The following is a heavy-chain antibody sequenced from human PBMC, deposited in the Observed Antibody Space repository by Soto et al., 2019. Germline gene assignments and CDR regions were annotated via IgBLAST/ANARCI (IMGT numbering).Heavy chain of an antibody. D-gene: IGHD3-22*01. CDR2: IYYSGST. CDR1: GGSISSGGYY. V-gene: IGHV4-31*03. Sequence: QVQLQESGPGLVKPSQTLSLTCTVSGGSISSGGYYWSWIRQHPGKGLEWIGYIYYSGSTYYNPSLKSRVTISVDTSKNQFSLKLSSVTAADTAVYYCARGDYYDSSGYSGLLYNWFDPWGQGTLVTVSS. CDR3: ARGDYYDSSGYSGLLYNWFDP. J-gene: IGHJ5*02.